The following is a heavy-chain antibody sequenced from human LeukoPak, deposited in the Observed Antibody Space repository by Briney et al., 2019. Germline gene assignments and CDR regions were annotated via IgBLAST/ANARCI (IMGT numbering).Heavy chain of an antibody. CDR2: IYYSGST. J-gene: IGHJ4*02. CDR3: ARGSPSGYSYGLDY. Sequence: PSETLSLTCTVSGGSISSGDYYWSWIRQPPGKGLEWIGYIYYSGSTYYNPSLKSRVTMSVDTSKNQFSLKLSSVTAADTAVYYCARGSPSGYSYGLDYWGQGTLVTVSS. D-gene: IGHD5-18*01. CDR1: GGSISSGDYY. V-gene: IGHV4-30-4*01.